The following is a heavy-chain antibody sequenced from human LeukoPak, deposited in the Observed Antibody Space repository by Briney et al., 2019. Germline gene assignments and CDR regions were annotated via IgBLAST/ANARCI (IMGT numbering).Heavy chain of an antibody. CDR3: ARAGDILTGYYSPPYYYYMDV. Sequence: SVQVSCKASGGTFSSYAISWVRQAPGQGLEWMGGIIPIFGTANYAQKFQGRVTITADESTSTAYMELSSLRSEDTAVYYCARAGDILTGYYSPPYYYYMDVWGKGTTVTVSS. CDR2: IIPIFGTA. V-gene: IGHV1-69*13. J-gene: IGHJ6*03. D-gene: IGHD3-9*01. CDR1: GGTFSSYA.